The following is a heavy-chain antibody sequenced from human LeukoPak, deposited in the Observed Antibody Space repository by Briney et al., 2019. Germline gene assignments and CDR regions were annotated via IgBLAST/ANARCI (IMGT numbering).Heavy chain of an antibody. CDR3: ARDLQQQPSPPLYYFDY. D-gene: IGHD6-13*01. V-gene: IGHV1-46*01. Sequence: GASVKVSCKASGYTFTSYYMHWVRQAPGQGLEWMGIINPSGGSTSYAQKFQGRVTMTRDTSTSTVYMELSSLRSEDTAVYYCARDLQQQPSPPLYYFDYWSQETLVTVSS. J-gene: IGHJ4*02. CDR2: INPSGGST. CDR1: GYTFTSYY.